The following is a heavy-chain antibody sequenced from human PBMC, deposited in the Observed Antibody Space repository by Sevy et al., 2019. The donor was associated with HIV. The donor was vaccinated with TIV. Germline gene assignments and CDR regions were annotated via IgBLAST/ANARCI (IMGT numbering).Heavy chain of an antibody. CDR1: GFTVSNNY. CDR3: ARETVSGYNL. J-gene: IGHJ4*02. CDR2: LYAGGNP. Sequence: GGSLRLSCAASGFTVSNNYIGWVRQAPGKGLEWVSALYAGGNPYYADSVKGRFTISRDNSKNTVYLQMNSLSTEDTAVYYCARETVSGYNLWGQGTLVTVSS. V-gene: IGHV3-53*01. D-gene: IGHD5-12*01.